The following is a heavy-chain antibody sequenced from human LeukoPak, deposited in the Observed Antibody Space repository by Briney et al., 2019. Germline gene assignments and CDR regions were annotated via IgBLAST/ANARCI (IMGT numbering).Heavy chain of an antibody. CDR1: GFTFSTYA. D-gene: IGHD4-23*01. J-gene: IGHJ4*02. Sequence: SGGSLRLSCAASGFTFSTYAMRWVRQAPGGGLEWVSSLSGSGGNTNYADSVKGRFTISRDNSKNTLYLQMNSLRAGDTAVYYCAKHVCGGNLLPETWGQGSLVTVCS. CDR3: AKHVCGGNLLPET. CDR2: LSGSGGNT. V-gene: IGHV3-23*01.